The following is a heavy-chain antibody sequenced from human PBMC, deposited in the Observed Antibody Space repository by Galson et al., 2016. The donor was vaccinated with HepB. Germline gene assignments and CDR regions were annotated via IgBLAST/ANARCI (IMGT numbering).Heavy chain of an antibody. CDR2: IIPIVGVA. J-gene: IGHJ4*02. Sequence: SCKASGGTFSRGSANWVRQAPGQGLEWMGRIIPIVGVANLAEKFQGRLTITADKSTNTVYMELSSLTSEDTAVYYCARDPVGVVVPAVRPPPQYFDYWGQGTLVTVSS. V-gene: IGHV1-69*04. CDR1: GGTFSRGS. D-gene: IGHD2-2*01. CDR3: ARDPVGVVVPAVRPPPQYFDY.